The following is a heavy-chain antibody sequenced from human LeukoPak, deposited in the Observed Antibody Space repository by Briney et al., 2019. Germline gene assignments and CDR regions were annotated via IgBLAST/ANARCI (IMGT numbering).Heavy chain of an antibody. Sequence: GGSLRLSCAASGFTFDDHAMHWVRQAPGKGLEWVSGISWNSGSIGYADSVKGRFTISRDNAKNSLYLQMNSLRAEDTALYYCAKDKYSRGPFYFDYWGQGTLVTVSS. J-gene: IGHJ4*02. CDR2: ISWNSGSI. CDR3: AKDKYSRGPFYFDY. V-gene: IGHV3-9*01. D-gene: IGHD6-19*01. CDR1: GFTFDDHA.